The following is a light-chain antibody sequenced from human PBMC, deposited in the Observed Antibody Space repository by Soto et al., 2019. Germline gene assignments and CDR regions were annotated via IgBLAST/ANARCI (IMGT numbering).Light chain of an antibody. V-gene: IGLV1-44*01. CDR3: AAWDDSLDAVV. Sequence: QSVLIQPPSASGTPGQRVTISCSGSNSNIGTKPVSWYQHLPGTAPKVLIYSNDQRPSGVPDRFSGSKSGTSASLVISGLQSEDETDYYCAAWDDSLDAVVFGGGTKLTVL. J-gene: IGLJ2*01. CDR2: SND. CDR1: NSNIGTKP.